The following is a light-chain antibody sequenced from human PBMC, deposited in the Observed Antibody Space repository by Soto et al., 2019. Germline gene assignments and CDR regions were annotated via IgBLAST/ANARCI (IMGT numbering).Light chain of an antibody. J-gene: IGKJ5*01. CDR1: QSVSSN. V-gene: IGKV3-15*01. CDR3: QQYDNWPPVT. CDR2: GAS. Sequence: EIVMTQSPATLSVSPGERATLSCRASQSVSSNLAWYQQKPGQAPRLLIYGASTRATGIPARFSGSGSGTEFTLTISSLQSEDFAVYYCQQYDNWPPVTFVQGTRLEIK.